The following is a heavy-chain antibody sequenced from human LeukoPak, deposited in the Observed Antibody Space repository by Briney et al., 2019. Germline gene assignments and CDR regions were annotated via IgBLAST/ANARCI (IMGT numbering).Heavy chain of an antibody. CDR2: INPSGGST. CDR1: GDTFTSYY. D-gene: IGHD2-15*01. Sequence: GGSVKVSCKASGDTFTSYYMHWVRQAPGQGLEWMGIINPSGGSTSYAQKFQGRVTMTRDMSTSTVYMELSSLRSEATAVYYCARGGVVVAATVMDVWGKGTTVTVSS. CDR3: ARGGVVVAATVMDV. J-gene: IGHJ6*04. V-gene: IGHV1-46*01.